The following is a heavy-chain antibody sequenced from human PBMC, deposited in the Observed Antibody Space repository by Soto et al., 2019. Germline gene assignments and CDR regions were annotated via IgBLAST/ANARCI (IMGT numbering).Heavy chain of an antibody. CDR2: IYYSGST. CDR3: ARGGITPWVTGAFDI. Sequence: QVQLQESGPGLVKPSQTLSLTCTVSGGSISSGGYYWSWIRQHPGKGLEWIGYIYYSGSTYYNPSLKSRVTIAVDTSKNQFSLKLSSVTAADTAVYYCARGGITPWVTGAFDIWGQGTMVTVSS. CDR1: GGSISSGGYY. V-gene: IGHV4-31*03. J-gene: IGHJ3*02. D-gene: IGHD3-16*01.